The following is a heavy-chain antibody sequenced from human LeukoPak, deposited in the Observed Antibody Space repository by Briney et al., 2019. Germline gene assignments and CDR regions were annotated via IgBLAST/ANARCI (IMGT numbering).Heavy chain of an antibody. J-gene: IGHJ5*02. D-gene: IGHD7-27*01. CDR3: ARDPLTGTVVGFDP. Sequence: SETLSLTYTVSGGSISRYYWSWIRQPAGEGLEWIGRFSPSGTTNYNPSLKSRVTISVDTSKNQFSLKLSSVTAADTAVYYCARDPLTGTVVGFDPWGQGTLVTVSS. CDR2: FSPSGTT. CDR1: GGSISRYY. V-gene: IGHV4-4*07.